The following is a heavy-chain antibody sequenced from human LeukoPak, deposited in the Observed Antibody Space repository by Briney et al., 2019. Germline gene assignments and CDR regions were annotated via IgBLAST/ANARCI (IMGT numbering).Heavy chain of an antibody. D-gene: IGHD3-22*01. CDR3: ALSNEAFDSAGYFDY. V-gene: IGHV5-51*01. CDR2: IYPNNSDS. CDR1: GYTFTNHW. Sequence: GESLKISCKGSGYTFTNHWVGWVRQMPGKGLDWMGTIYPNNSDSRYNPSFRGQVTISVDRSITTAYLLWKSLKASDTAIYYCALSNEAFDSAGYFDYWGQGTLVTVSS. J-gene: IGHJ4*02.